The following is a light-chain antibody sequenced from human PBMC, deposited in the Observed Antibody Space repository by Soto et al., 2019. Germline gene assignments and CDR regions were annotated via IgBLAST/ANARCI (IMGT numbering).Light chain of an antibody. CDR2: GAS. CDR3: QQYGDSPIT. V-gene: IGKV3-20*01. CDR1: QSVSSQ. J-gene: IGKJ5*01. Sequence: EIVLTQSPGTLSLSPGERATLSCRASQSVSSQVAWYQQKPGQAPRLLISGASSRATGIPDRFSGSGSGTDFALTISRLEPEDFALYYCQQYGDSPITFGQGTRLEIK.